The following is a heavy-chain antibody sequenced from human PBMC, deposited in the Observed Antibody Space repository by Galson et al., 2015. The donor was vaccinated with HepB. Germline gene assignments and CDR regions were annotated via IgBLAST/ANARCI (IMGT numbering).Heavy chain of an antibody. Sequence: SVKVSCKASGYTFTSYGISWVRQAPGQGLEWMGWISAYNGNTNYAQKLQGRVTMTTDTSTSTAYMELRSLRSDDTAVYYCARSGYSYGPPYYFDYWGQVTLVTVSS. V-gene: IGHV1-18*01. D-gene: IGHD5-18*01. CDR2: ISAYNGNT. CDR3: ARSGYSYGPPYYFDY. J-gene: IGHJ4*02. CDR1: GYTFTSYG.